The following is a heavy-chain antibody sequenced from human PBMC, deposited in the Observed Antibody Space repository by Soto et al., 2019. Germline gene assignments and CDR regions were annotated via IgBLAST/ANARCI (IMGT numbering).Heavy chain of an antibody. V-gene: IGHV3-7*01. Sequence: LRLSCAASGFTLSSYWMSWVRQPPGKGLEWVANIKQDGSEKYYVDSVKGRFTISRDNAKNSLYLQMNSLRAEDTAVYYCAREKPKALLAYYMAVWGKGTTVPVSS. J-gene: IGHJ6*03. CDR1: GFTLSSYW. CDR2: IKQDGSEK. CDR3: AREKPKALLAYYMAV.